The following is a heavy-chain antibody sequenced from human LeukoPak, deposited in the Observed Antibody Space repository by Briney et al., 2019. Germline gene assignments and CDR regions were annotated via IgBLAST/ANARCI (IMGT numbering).Heavy chain of an antibody. CDR2: INPNSGGT. D-gene: IGHD1-14*01. CDR1: GYTFTGYY. Sequence: ASVKVSCKASGYTFTGYYMHWVRQAPGQGLEWMGWINPNSGGTNYAQKFQGRVTMTRNTSISTAYMELSSLRSEDTAVYYCAREGSGRFDYWGQGTLVTVSS. J-gene: IGHJ4*02. V-gene: IGHV1-2*02. CDR3: AREGSGRFDY.